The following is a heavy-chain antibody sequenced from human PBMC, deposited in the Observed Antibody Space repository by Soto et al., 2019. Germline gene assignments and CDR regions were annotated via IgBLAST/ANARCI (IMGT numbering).Heavy chain of an antibody. CDR1: RYSISSSPYF. Sequence: SVTLSLTCSFLRYSISSSPYFWGWIRQLPGKGLEWIGSIFYTGSTYYNPSLKSRVTISGDTSKNQFSLRLSSVTAADTALYYCARSGHYVRDGLDMWGQGTMVT. J-gene: IGHJ3*02. V-gene: IGHV4-39*01. CDR2: IFYTGST. CDR3: ARSGHYVRDGLDM. D-gene: IGHD4-17*01.